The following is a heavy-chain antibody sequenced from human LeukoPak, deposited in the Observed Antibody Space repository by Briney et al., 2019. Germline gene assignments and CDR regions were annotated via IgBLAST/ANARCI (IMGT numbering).Heavy chain of an antibody. CDR3: AKDLPTTVTLDY. V-gene: IGHV3-30*18. CDR1: GFTFSNYW. CDR2: ISYDGSNK. D-gene: IGHD4-17*01. J-gene: IGHJ4*02. Sequence: GGSLRLSCAASGFTFSNYWMHWVRQAPGKGLEWVAVISYDGSNKYYADSVKGRFTISRDNSKNTLYLQMNSLRAEDTAVYYCAKDLPTTVTLDYWGQGTLVTVSS.